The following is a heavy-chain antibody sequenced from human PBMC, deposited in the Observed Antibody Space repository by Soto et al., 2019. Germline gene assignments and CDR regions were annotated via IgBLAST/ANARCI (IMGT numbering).Heavy chain of an antibody. V-gene: IGHV1-3*01. J-gene: IGHJ4*02. CDR2: INGGNGDT. D-gene: IGHD1-26*01. Sequence: QVHLVQSGAEVKRPGASVTVSCKASGYTLTSYGVHWVRQAPGDRLEWMGWINGGNGDTILSQKFQGRVTITRATSANTAYMELSSLRSEDTAVYYCARVRSLFRAGETSVNFFDYWGQGTLVTVSS. CDR1: GYTLTSYG. CDR3: ARVRSLFRAGETSVNFFDY.